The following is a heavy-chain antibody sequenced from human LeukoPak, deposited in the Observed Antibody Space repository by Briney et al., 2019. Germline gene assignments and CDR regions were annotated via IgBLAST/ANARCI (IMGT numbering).Heavy chain of an antibody. Sequence: ASVKVSCKASGYTFTGYYMHWVRQAPGQGLEWRGWINPNSGGTNYAQKFQGRVTMTRDTSISTAYMELSRLRSDDTAVYYCAREGREYSSSSFNNWFDPWGQGTLVTVSS. CDR3: AREGREYSSSSFNNWFDP. J-gene: IGHJ5*02. V-gene: IGHV1-2*02. D-gene: IGHD6-6*01. CDR1: GYTFTGYY. CDR2: INPNSGGT.